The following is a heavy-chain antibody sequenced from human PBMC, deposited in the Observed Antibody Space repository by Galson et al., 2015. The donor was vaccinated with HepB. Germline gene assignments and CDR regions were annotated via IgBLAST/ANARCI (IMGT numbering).Heavy chain of an antibody. J-gene: IGHJ6*02. CDR3: ARSPEYYYYYGLDV. D-gene: IGHD1-14*01. CDR2: ISSSGSTI. CDR1: GFTFSSYE. Sequence: SLRLSCAASGFTFSSYEMNWVRQAPGKGLEWVSYISSSGSTIYYADSVKGRFTISRDNAKNSLYLQMNSLRAEDTAVYYCARSPEYYYYYGLDVWGQGTTVTVSS. V-gene: IGHV3-48*03.